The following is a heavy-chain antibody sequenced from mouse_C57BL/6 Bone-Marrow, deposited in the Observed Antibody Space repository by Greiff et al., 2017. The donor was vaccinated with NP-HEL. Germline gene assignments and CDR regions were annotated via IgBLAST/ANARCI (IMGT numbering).Heavy chain of an antibody. CDR1: GFTIKDDY. Sequence: EVQLQQSGAELVRPGASVKLSCTASGFTIKDDYMHWVKQRPEQGLEWIGWIDPENGDTDYASKFQGKATITADTSSNTAYLQLSSLTTGDTAVYYCATLYGSSWGYFDVWGTGTTITVTA. J-gene: IGHJ1*03. CDR3: ATLYGSSWGYFDV. D-gene: IGHD1-1*01. V-gene: IGHV14-4*01. CDR2: IDPENGDT.